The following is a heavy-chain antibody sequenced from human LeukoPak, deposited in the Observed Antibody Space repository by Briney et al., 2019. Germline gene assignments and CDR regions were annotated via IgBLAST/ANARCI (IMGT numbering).Heavy chain of an antibody. J-gene: IGHJ4*02. CDR3: ARLSHTVRGVNFDY. V-gene: IGHV4-39*01. Sequence: SETLSLTCTVSGGSISSSSYYWGWIRQPPGKGLEWIGSIYYSGSTYYNPSLKSRVTISVDTSKNQFSLKLSSMTAADTAVYYCARLSHTVRGVNFDYWGQGTLVTVSS. CDR1: GGSISSSSYY. CDR2: IYYSGST. D-gene: IGHD3-10*01.